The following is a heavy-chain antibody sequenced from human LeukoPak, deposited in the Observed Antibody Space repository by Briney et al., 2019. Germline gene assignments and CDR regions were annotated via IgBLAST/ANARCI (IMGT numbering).Heavy chain of an antibody. Sequence: GGALRLSCAASGFTFSSYGMHWVRQAPGKGLEWVAVMWYDGTTKYYADSVKGRFTISRDNSKNTLYLQMDSLRAEDTAVYYCAKDGAASTYFDYWGPGTLVTVSS. D-gene: IGHD4/OR15-4a*01. CDR3: AKDGAASTYFDY. J-gene: IGHJ4*02. V-gene: IGHV3-33*06. CDR2: MWYDGTTK. CDR1: GFTFSSYG.